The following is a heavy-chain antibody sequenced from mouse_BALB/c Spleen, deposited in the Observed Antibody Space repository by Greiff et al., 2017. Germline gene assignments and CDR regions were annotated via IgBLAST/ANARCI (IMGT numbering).Heavy chain of an antibody. CDR1: GFTFSSYA. Sequence: EVKLVESGGDLVKPGGSLKLSCAASGFTFSSYAMSWVRQTPEKRLEWVASISSGGSTYYPDSVKGRFTISRDNARNILYLQMSSLRSEDTAMYYCARGGDDGYYKEDFDYWGQGTTLTVSS. J-gene: IGHJ2*01. CDR3: ARGGDDGYYKEDFDY. V-gene: IGHV5-6-5*01. CDR2: ISSGGST. D-gene: IGHD2-3*01.